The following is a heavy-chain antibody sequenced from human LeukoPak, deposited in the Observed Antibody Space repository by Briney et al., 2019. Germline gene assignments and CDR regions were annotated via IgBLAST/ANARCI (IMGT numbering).Heavy chain of an antibody. Sequence: GGSLRLSCAASGFTVSSNYMSWVRQAPGKGLEWVSVIYSGGSTYYADSVKGRFTISRDNSKNTLYLQMNSLRAEDTAVYYCARDQEHLWFGEFQSTWGQGTLVTVSS. J-gene: IGHJ5*02. CDR3: ARDQEHLWFGEFQST. CDR1: GFTVSSNY. V-gene: IGHV3-66*01. D-gene: IGHD3-10*01. CDR2: IYSGGST.